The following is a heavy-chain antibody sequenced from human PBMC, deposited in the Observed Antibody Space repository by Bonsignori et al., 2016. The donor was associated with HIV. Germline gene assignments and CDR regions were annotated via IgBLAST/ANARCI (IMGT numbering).Heavy chain of an antibody. Sequence: QVQLQESGPGLVEPSETLSLTCTVSGSSIASDYCWDWIRQSPGKGLEWIGSVYQSGTTYINPSLKGRATISVDTSNNKFSLRVTSVTVDDAAVYYCARDVKLHWGTPPWYFDLWGRGTLVXVSS. V-gene: IGHV4-38-2*02. J-gene: IGHJ2*01. CDR3: ARDVKLHWGTPPWYFDL. CDR2: VYQSGTT. CDR1: GSSIASDYC. D-gene: IGHD3-16*01.